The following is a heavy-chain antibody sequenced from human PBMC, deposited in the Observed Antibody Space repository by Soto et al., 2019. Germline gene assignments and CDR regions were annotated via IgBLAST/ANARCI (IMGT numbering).Heavy chain of an antibody. CDR3: ARGAEMSSLTKWFDP. Sequence: GGSLRLSCAASGFIFSDYYMSWIRPAPGKGLEWLAYISRAGNAIFYADFVNGRFTISRDNAKNSLFLQMDDLRAEDTAMFFCARGAEMSSLTKWFDPWGQGTLVTVSS. D-gene: IGHD1-1*01. CDR2: ISRAGNAI. J-gene: IGHJ5*02. CDR1: GFIFSDYY. V-gene: IGHV3-11*01.